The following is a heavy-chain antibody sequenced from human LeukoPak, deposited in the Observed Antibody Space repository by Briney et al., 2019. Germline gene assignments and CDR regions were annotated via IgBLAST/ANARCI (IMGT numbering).Heavy chain of an antibody. Sequence: GASVKVSCKASGFTFTSYDINWVRQASGQGLEWMGWMNPNNGNTGYAQKFQGRVTMTRDTSISTAYMELRGLRSEDTAVYYCVRDGEGIAISVNYWFDPWGQETLVTVSS. CDR2: MNPNNGNT. D-gene: IGHD2-21*01. J-gene: IGHJ5*02. V-gene: IGHV1-8*01. CDR1: GFTFTSYD. CDR3: VRDGEGIAISVNYWFDP.